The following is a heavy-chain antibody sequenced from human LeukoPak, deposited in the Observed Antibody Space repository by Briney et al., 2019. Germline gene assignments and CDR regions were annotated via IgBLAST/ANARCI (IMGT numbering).Heavy chain of an antibody. CDR3: VRESGFWTASGVGRPLDV. CDR2: MNQDGSEK. Sequence: GGSLRLSCAASGFTFSNYGMHWVRQAPGRGLEWVANMNQDGSEKHHVDSVKGRFTLSRDNAWNSLSLQMNSLRAEDTAVYYCVRESGFWTASGVGRPLDVWGKGTTVTVSS. D-gene: IGHD3/OR15-3a*01. CDR1: GFTFSNYG. J-gene: IGHJ6*04. V-gene: IGHV3-7*01.